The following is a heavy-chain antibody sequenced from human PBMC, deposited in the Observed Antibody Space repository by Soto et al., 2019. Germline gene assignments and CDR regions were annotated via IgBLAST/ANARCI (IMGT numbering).Heavy chain of an antibody. V-gene: IGHV3-23*01. CDR2: VTANGGST. CDR3: ARDYYGSGSYYIVYYYYGMDV. J-gene: IGHJ6*02. Sequence: GGSLRLSCAATGFTFSVYAMTWVRQAPGKGLEWVSAVTANGGSTYSADSVKGRFTISRDNSKNTLFLQMNSLRAEDTAVYYCARDYYGSGSYYIVYYYYGMDVWGQGTTVTVSS. CDR1: GFTFSVYA. D-gene: IGHD3-10*01.